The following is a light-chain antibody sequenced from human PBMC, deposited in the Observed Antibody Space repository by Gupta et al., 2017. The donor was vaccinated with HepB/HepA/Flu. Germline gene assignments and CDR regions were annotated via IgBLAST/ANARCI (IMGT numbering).Light chain of an antibody. CDR2: EVS. CDR3: SSYTSSSTLV. Sequence: QSALTQPPSVSGSPGQSVTISCTGTSSDVGNYNRVSWYQQPPGTVPKLMIYEVSNRPSGVPDRFSGSKSGNTASLTISGLQAEDEADYYCSSYTSSSTLVFGGGTKLTVL. V-gene: IGLV2-18*02. CDR1: SSDVGNYNR. J-gene: IGLJ3*02.